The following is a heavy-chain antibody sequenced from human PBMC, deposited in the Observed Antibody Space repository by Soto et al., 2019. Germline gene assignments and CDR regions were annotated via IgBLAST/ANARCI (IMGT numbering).Heavy chain of an antibody. CDR2: IYYTGST. D-gene: IGHD2-21*02. V-gene: IGHV4-31*03. Sequence: QVQLQESGPGLVKPSQTLSLTCTVSGGSISSGGYYWSWIRQHPGKGLEWIGYIYYTGSTYYNPYLRGRVTISGDTSKNQCSLKLSSANAADTAVCYCATVEDCGGDCPIEAFEIWGQGTMVTVSS. J-gene: IGHJ3*02. CDR1: GGSISSGGYY. CDR3: ATVEDCGGDCPIEAFEI.